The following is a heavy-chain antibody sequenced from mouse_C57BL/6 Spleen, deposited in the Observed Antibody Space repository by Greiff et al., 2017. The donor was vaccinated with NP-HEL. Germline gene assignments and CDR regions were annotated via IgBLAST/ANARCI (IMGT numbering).Heavy chain of an antibody. D-gene: IGHD2-1*01. V-gene: IGHV5-17*01. Sequence: EVKLVESGGGLVKPGGSLKLSCAASGFTFSDYGMHWVRQAPEKGLEWVAYISSGSSTIYYADTVKGRFTISRDNAKNTLFLQMTSLRSEDTAMYYCARQGIYYGNYEGYFDVWGTGTTVTVSS. CDR1: GFTFSDYG. CDR2: ISSGSSTI. CDR3: ARQGIYYGNYEGYFDV. J-gene: IGHJ1*03.